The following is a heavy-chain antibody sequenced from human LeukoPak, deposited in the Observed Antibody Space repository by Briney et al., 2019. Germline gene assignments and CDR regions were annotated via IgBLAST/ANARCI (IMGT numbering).Heavy chain of an antibody. D-gene: IGHD2-2*01. V-gene: IGHV1-24*01. Sequence: GASVKVSCKVSGYTLTKLSMHWVRQAPGKGLEWMGGFDPEDGETIYAQKFQGRVTMTRDTSISTAYMELSTQRSDDTAVYYCARACSSTSCQPGGYYYYMDVWGKGTTVTVSS. CDR1: GYTLTKLS. CDR2: FDPEDGET. J-gene: IGHJ6*03. CDR3: ARACSSTSCQPGGYYYYMDV.